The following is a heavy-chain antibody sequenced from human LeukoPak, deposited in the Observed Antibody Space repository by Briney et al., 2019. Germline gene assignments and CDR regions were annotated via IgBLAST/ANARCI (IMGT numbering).Heavy chain of an antibody. CDR1: GYTFTSYG. Sequence: ASVKVSCKASGYTFTSYGISWVRQAPGQGLEWMGWISAYNGNTNYAQKFQGRVTMTRDTSTSTVYMELSSLRSEDTAVYYCARSYSSSWSIDYWGQGTLVTVSS. CDR3: ARSYSSSWSIDY. V-gene: IGHV1-18*01. D-gene: IGHD6-13*01. CDR2: ISAYNGNT. J-gene: IGHJ4*02.